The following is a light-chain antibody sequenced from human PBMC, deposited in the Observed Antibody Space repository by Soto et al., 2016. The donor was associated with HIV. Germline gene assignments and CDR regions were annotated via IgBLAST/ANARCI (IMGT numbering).Light chain of an antibody. CDR2: DAS. CDR1: QSISTY. J-gene: IGKJ1*01. CDR3: QQSSRTPRT. V-gene: IGKV1-39*01. Sequence: DIQMTQSPSSLSLSIGDRVSITCRASQSISTYLHWYQQKPGRAPKLLIYDASSLQSGVPSRFSGRGSGTDFTLTISDLQHEDLATYYCQQSSRTPRTFGQGGTKVEI.